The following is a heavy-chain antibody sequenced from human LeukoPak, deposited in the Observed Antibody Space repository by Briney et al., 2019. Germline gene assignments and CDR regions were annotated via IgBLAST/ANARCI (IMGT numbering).Heavy chain of an antibody. Sequence: PGGSLRLSCAASGFTFSSYAMSWVRQAPGKGLEWVSAISGSGGSTYYADSVKGRFTISRDNSKNTLYLQMNSLRAEDTAVYYCAKDHPYSSSWYNYFDYWGQGTLVTVSS. J-gene: IGHJ4*02. CDR2: ISGSGGST. CDR3: AKDHPYSSSWYNYFDY. CDR1: GFTFSSYA. D-gene: IGHD6-13*01. V-gene: IGHV3-23*01.